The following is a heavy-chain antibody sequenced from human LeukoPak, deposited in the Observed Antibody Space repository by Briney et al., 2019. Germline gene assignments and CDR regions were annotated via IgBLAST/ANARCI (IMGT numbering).Heavy chain of an antibody. V-gene: IGHV4-31*03. CDR3: ARGRRGYSYGRIFDY. CDR2: IYYSGST. Sequence: SQTLSLTCTVSGGSISSGGYYWSWIRQHPGKGLEWIGYIYYSGSTYYNPSLKSRVTISVDTSKNQFSLKLSSVTAADTAVYYCARGRRGYSYGRIFDYWGQGTLVTVSS. J-gene: IGHJ4*02. D-gene: IGHD5-18*01. CDR1: GGSISSGGYY.